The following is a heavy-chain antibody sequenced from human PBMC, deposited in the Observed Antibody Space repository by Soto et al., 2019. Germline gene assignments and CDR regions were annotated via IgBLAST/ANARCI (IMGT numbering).Heavy chain of an antibody. CDR2: ISGSGGSI. J-gene: IGHJ6*02. CDR3: ARDTNYFYGMDV. Sequence: GGSLRLSCAASGFTFSNYAMSWVRQAPGKGLEWVSGISGSGGSIYYADSVKGRFTISRDNSKNTLYLQMNSLRAEDTAVYYCARDTNYFYGMDVWGQGTTVTVSS. V-gene: IGHV3-23*01. CDR1: GFTFSNYA.